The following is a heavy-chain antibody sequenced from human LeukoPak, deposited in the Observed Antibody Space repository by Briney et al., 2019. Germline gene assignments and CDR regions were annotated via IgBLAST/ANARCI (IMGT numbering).Heavy chain of an antibody. CDR3: ARDQPYIVGPTTALDY. CDR1: GFTFSGYS. CDR2: ISSSSSTM. V-gene: IGHV3-48*01. J-gene: IGHJ4*02. Sequence: GGSLRLSCAASGFTFSGYSMNWVRQAPGKGLEWVSYISSSSSTMYYADSVKGRFTISRDNAKNSLYLQMNSLRAEDTAVYYCARDQPYIVGPTTALDYWGQGTLVTVSS. D-gene: IGHD1-26*01.